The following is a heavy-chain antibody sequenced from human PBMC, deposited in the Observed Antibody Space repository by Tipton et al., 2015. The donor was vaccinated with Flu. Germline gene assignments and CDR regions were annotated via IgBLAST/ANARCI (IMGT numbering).Heavy chain of an antibody. CDR1: GDSISSRYY. Sequence: GLVKPSETLSLTCTVSGDSISSRYYWSWIRQPPGKGLEWVGEINHSGTTNYNPSLTSRVTVSADTSKKQFSLKLTSVTAADTAVYYCASKVANWGVWEPLDYWGHGTLVTVSS. CDR2: INHSGTT. V-gene: IGHV4-34*01. D-gene: IGHD7-27*01. J-gene: IGHJ4*01. CDR3: ASKVANWGVWEPLDY.